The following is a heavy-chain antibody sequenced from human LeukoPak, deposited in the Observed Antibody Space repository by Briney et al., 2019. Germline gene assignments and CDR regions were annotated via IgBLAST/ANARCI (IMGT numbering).Heavy chain of an antibody. CDR3: AKKGCSTTNCYIDY. D-gene: IGHD2-2*02. Sequence: PGGSLRLSCAASGFIFSNNAMSWVRQAPGKGLEWVSAISNSGDSSDYADSVKGWFTISRDNSKNTLYLQMNSLRAEDTALYYCAKKGCSTTNCYIDYWGQGTLVTVSS. J-gene: IGHJ4*02. CDR2: ISNSGDSS. CDR1: GFIFSNNA. V-gene: IGHV3-23*01.